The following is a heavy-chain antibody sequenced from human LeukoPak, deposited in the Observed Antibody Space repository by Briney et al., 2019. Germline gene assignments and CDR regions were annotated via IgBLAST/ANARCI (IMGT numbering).Heavy chain of an antibody. J-gene: IGHJ6*02. CDR3: ARESTTGSGADYYYYGMDV. D-gene: IGHD1-1*01. V-gene: IGHV3-23*01. Sequence: GGSLRLSCAASGFTFSSYAMSWVRQVPGKGLEWVSSISDASGTYHADSVKGRFTISRDNSKNTLYLQMNSLRAEDTAVYYCARESTTGSGADYYYYGMDVWGQGTTVTVSS. CDR1: GFTFSSYA. CDR2: ISDASGT.